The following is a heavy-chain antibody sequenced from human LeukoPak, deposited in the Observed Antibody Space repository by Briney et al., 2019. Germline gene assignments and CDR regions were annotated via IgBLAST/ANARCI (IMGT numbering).Heavy chain of an antibody. D-gene: IGHD3-10*01. CDR1: GFTVSSNY. J-gene: IGHJ6*03. CDR2: IYSGGST. V-gene: IGHV3-53*01. CDR3: AREVREDYYMDV. Sequence: PGGSLRLSCAASGFTVSSNYMSWVRQAPGKGLEWVSVIYSGGSTYYADSVKGRFTISRDNSKNTLYLQMNSLRAEDTAVYYCAREVREDYYMDVWGKGTTVTISS.